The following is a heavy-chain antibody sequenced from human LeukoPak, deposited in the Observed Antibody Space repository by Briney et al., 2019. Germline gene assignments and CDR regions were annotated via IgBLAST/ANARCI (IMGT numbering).Heavy chain of an antibody. V-gene: IGHV3-7*01. J-gene: IGHJ4*02. D-gene: IGHD3-16*02. Sequence: GGSLRLSCATSGLTFSSSWSGSVRQAPGRGLEWVANIKQDGSEKYYVDSVKGRFTISRDNAKNSLYLQMNSLRAEDTAVYYCARDVYSYNYWGQGTLVTVSS. CDR2: IKQDGSEK. CDR1: GLTFSSSW. CDR3: ARDVYSYNY.